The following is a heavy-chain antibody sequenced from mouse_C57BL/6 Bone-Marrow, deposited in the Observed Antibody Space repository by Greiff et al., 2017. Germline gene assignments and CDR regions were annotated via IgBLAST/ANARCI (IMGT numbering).Heavy chain of an antibody. CDR1: GFTFSSYA. CDR2: ISSGGDYI. D-gene: IGHD1-2*01. V-gene: IGHV5-9-1*02. J-gene: IGHJ4*01. Sequence: EVQLVESGEGLVKPGGSLKLSCAASGFTFSSYAMSWVRQTPEKRLEWVAYISSGGDYIYYADTVKGRVTITRDNARNTLYLQMSSLKSEDTAMYYCTRELHYFYAMYDWGQGTSVTVSS. CDR3: TRELHYFYAMYD.